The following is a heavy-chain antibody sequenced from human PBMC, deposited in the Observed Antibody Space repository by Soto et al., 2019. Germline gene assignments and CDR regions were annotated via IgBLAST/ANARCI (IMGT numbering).Heavy chain of an antibody. V-gene: IGHV4-39*02. CDR3: SRRDPEGFDP. CDR2: IDYRGTI. Sequence: SETLSLTCTVSGGSIGTSSYFWAWIRRHPGKGLEWIGSIDYRGTIYNNPSLKSRVTISVDTSKNHFSLKLDSVTAADTALYYCSRRDPEGFDPWGQGTLVTVSS. CDR1: GGSIGTSSYF. J-gene: IGHJ5*02.